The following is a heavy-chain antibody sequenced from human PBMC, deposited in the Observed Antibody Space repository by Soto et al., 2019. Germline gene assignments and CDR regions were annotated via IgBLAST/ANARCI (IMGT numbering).Heavy chain of an antibody. V-gene: IGHV1-2*02. Sequence: ASVKVSCKASGYTFTGYYIHWVRQAPGQGLEWMGWINPNSGGTNYAQKFQGRVTLTRDTSTSTAYMELRSLRSDDTAIYYCARHSGYDYVFDYWGQGTLVTVSS. CDR3: ARHSGYDYVFDY. CDR2: INPNSGGT. J-gene: IGHJ4*02. CDR1: GYTFTGYY. D-gene: IGHD5-12*01.